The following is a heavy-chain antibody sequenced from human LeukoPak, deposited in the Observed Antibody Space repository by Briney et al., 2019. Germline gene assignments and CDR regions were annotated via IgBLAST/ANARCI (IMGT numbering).Heavy chain of an antibody. CDR1: GFTFNRYA. D-gene: IGHD3-22*01. J-gene: IGHJ4*02. CDR2: IWNDGSNK. Sequence: PGGSLRRYCAASGFTFNRYAMHWVRQAPGKGREWVTFIWNDGSNKYYADSVKGQFTVSRDNSKNTLYLQRTSLRAEDTAVYYCAKDERCYYDSSGSFGAIDYWGRGSLVSVSS. CDR3: AKDERCYYDSSGSFGAIDY. V-gene: IGHV3-30*02.